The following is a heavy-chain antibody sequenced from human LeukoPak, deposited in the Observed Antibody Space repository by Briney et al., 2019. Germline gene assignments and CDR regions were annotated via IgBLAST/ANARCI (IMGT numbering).Heavy chain of an antibody. Sequence: PGGSLRLSCAASGFTFSSYWMSWVRQAPGKGLEWVANIKQDGSEKYYVDSVKGRFTISRDNSKNTLYLQMNSLRPEDTAFYYCAKGDGPRANYFDFWGQGTQVTVSS. V-gene: IGHV3-7*03. CDR3: AKGDGPRANYFDF. J-gene: IGHJ4*02. CDR2: IKQDGSEK. CDR1: GFTFSSYW.